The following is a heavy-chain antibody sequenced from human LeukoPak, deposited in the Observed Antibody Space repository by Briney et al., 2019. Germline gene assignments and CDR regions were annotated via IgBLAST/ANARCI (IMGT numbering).Heavy chain of an antibody. CDR2: IFYSGST. CDR3: ARRTFGGVIAY. D-gene: IGHD3-16*02. J-gene: IGHJ4*02. V-gene: IGHV4-39*07. Sequence: SETLSLTCTVSGGSISTSNYYWGWIRQPPGKGLEWIGNIFYSGSTYYSPSLKSRVTISLDTSRNQFSLRLSSVTAADTAVYYCARRTFGGVIAYWGQGTLVTVSS. CDR1: GGSISTSNYY.